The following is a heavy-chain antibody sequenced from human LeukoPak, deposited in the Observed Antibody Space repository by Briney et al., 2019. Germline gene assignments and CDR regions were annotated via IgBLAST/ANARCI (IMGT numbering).Heavy chain of an antibody. Sequence: ASGKVSCKASGYTFTSYGVSWVRQSPGQGLEWMGWISAYNGDTNYAQKLQGRVTITTDTSTSTAYVELRSLRSDDTAVYYCARDRGSGSQTEFDYWGQGTLVTVSS. V-gene: IGHV1-18*04. D-gene: IGHD3-10*01. CDR1: GYTFTSYG. CDR2: ISAYNGDT. J-gene: IGHJ4*02. CDR3: ARDRGSGSQTEFDY.